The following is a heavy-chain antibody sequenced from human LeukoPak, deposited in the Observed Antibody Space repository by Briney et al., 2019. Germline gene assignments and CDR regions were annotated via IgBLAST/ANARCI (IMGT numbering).Heavy chain of an antibody. J-gene: IGHJ4*02. Sequence: SETLSLTCTVSGGSISSSSYYWGWIRQPPGKGLEWIGSIYYSGSTYYNPSLKSRVTISVDTSKNQFSLKLSSVTAADTAVYYCARVDLRGSSWQRGKREKYYFDYWGQGTLVTVSS. D-gene: IGHD6-13*01. CDR2: IYYSGST. CDR3: ARVDLRGSSWQRGKREKYYFDY. V-gene: IGHV4-39*07. CDR1: GGSISSSSYY.